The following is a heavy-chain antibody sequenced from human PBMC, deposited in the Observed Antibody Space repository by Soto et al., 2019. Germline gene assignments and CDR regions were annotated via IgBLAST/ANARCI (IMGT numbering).Heavy chain of an antibody. Sequence: PGGSLRLSCAASGFTFSSYSMNWVRQAPGKGLEWVSSISSSSSYIYYADSVKGRFTISRDNAKNSLYLQMNSLRAEDTAVYYCARDKIAVVNYYYYGMDVWGQGTTVTVSS. V-gene: IGHV3-21*01. J-gene: IGHJ6*02. CDR1: GFTFSSYS. CDR3: ARDKIAVVNYYYYGMDV. CDR2: ISSSSSYI. D-gene: IGHD6-19*01.